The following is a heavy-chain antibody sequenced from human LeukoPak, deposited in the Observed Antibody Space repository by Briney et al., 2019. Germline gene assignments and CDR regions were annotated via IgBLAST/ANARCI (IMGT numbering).Heavy chain of an antibody. D-gene: IGHD3-16*01. CDR3: ARDRGGHDYMDV. Sequence: PSETLSLPCTVSGGSISSYYWSGIRQPPGKGLEWIGYIYYSGSTNYNPSLKSRVTISVDTSKNQFSLKLSSVTAADTAVYYCARDRGGHDYMDVWGKGTTVTVSS. CDR1: GGSISSYY. J-gene: IGHJ6*03. V-gene: IGHV4-59*01. CDR2: IYYSGST.